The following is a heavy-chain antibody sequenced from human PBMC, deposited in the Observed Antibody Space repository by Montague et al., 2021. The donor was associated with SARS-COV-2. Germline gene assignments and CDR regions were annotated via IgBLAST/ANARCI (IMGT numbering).Heavy chain of an antibody. J-gene: IGHJ6*02. Sequence: CAISGDSVVGLGRRWEWHTSAPSSRFECVCRTFYGSEWNHHYADSVKSRITIDPDTSKNQVSLQLRSVTPEDTAVYFCARVRHLGRGMDVWGQGTTVTVSS. CDR1: GDSVVGLGRR. D-gene: IGHD7-27*01. V-gene: IGHV6-1*01. CDR3: ARVRHLGRGMDV. CDR2: TFYGSEWNH.